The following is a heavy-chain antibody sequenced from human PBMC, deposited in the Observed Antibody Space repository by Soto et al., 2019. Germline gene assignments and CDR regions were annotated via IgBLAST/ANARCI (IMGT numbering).Heavy chain of an antibody. V-gene: IGHV3-21*01. CDR3: ARGYYDSSGYTVFDY. J-gene: IGHJ4*02. CDR2: ISSSSSYI. CDR1: GFTFSSYS. D-gene: IGHD3-22*01. Sequence: GGSLRLSCAASGFTFSSYSMNWVRQAPGKGLEWVSSISSSSSYIYYADSVKGRFTISRDNAKNSLYLQMNSLRAEDTAVYYCARGYYDSSGYTVFDYWGQGTLVTVSS.